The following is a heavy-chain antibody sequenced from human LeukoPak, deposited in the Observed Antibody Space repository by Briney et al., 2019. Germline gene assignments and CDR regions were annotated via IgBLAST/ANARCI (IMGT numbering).Heavy chain of an antibody. J-gene: IGHJ4*02. CDR3: ARLPQYNWNYDY. D-gene: IGHD1-7*01. CDR1: GGSISSSSHY. CDR2: IYYSGST. V-gene: IGHV4-39*01. Sequence: KPSETLSLTCTVSGGSISSSSHYWGWIRQPPGKGLEWIGSIYYSGSTYYNPSLKSRVTISVDTSKNQFSLKLSSVTAADTAVYYCARLPQYNWNYDYWGQGTLVTVSS.